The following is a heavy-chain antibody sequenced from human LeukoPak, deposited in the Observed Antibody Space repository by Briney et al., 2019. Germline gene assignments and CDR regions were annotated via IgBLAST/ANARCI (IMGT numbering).Heavy chain of an antibody. J-gene: IGHJ4*02. Sequence: QAGGSLRLSCAASGFTFSSYAMSWVRQAPGKGLEWVSAISGSGGSTYYADSVKGRFTISRDNSKNTLYLQMNSLRAEDTAVYYCAKDGRGYSYANFDYWGQGTLVTVSS. CDR1: GFTFSSYA. V-gene: IGHV3-23*01. CDR3: AKDGRGYSYANFDY. D-gene: IGHD5-18*01. CDR2: ISGSGGST.